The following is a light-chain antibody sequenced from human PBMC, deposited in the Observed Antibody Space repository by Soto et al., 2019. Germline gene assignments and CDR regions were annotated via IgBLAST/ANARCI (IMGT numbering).Light chain of an antibody. J-gene: IGKJ4*01. V-gene: IGKV2-24*01. CDR2: KIS. CDR1: ESLVHSDGNTY. Sequence: DIVMTQSPLPSPVTLGQPASISCRSSESLVHSDGNTYLSWLHQRPGQPPRLIIYKISNLVSGVPDRFSGSGAGTEFTLKISRVEPEDVGIYYGMQNTQFPTVGGGTKVEIK. CDR3: MQNTQFPT.